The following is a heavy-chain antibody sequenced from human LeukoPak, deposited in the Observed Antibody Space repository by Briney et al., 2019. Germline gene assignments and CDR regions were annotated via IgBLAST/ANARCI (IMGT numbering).Heavy chain of an antibody. CDR1: GGSISSSSYY. Sequence: KTSETLSLTCTVSGGSISSSSYYWGWIRQPPGKGLEWIGSIYYSGSTYHNPSLKSRVTISVDTSKNQFSLKLSSVTAADTAVYYCARARGGSYRLYRYYFDYWGQGTLVTVSS. D-gene: IGHD3-16*02. V-gene: IGHV4-39*07. CDR2: IYYSGST. CDR3: ARARGGSYRLYRYYFDY. J-gene: IGHJ4*02.